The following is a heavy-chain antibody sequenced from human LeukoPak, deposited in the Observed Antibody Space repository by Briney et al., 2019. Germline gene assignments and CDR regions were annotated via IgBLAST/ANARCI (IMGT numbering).Heavy chain of an antibody. D-gene: IGHD6-19*01. V-gene: IGHV1-2*02. CDR2: INPNSGGT. Sequence: ASVNVSCKASGYTFTGYYMHWVRQAPGQGLEWMGWINPNSGGTNYAQKFQGRVTMTRDTSISTAYMELSRLRSDDTAVYDCARAPLYSSGWTQRGYFDYWGQGTLVTVSS. CDR1: GYTFTGYY. CDR3: ARAPLYSSGWTQRGYFDY. J-gene: IGHJ4*02.